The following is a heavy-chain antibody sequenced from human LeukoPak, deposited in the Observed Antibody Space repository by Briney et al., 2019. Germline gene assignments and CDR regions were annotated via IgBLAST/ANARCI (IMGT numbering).Heavy chain of an antibody. V-gene: IGHV3-53*05. CDR2: LYNAGST. D-gene: IGHD4-11*01. CDR1: GFIVSNNY. Sequence: GGSLRLSCVASGFIVSNNYMSWVRQAPGKGLEWVSVLYNAGSTYYADSVKGRFIISRDTSKNTLYLQMNSLRAEDTAVYYCARSGGLQKFDYWGQGTLVTVSS. CDR3: ARSGGLQKFDY. J-gene: IGHJ4*02.